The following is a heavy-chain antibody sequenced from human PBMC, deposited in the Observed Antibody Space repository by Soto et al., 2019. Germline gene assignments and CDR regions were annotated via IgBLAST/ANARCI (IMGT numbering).Heavy chain of an antibody. V-gene: IGHV3-74*01. J-gene: IGHJ4*02. CDR3: VRGAAAFAGADY. CDR2: INRDGSST. D-gene: IGHD2-15*01. CDR1: GFTFSSYW. Sequence: EVQLVEAGGGSVQPGGSRRLSCEGSGFTFSSYWMHWVRQAPGKGLVWVARINRDGSSTTYGDPVKGRLTISRDNAKNTLYLQMNSLRAEDTALYYCVRGAAAFAGADYWGQGTLVIVSS.